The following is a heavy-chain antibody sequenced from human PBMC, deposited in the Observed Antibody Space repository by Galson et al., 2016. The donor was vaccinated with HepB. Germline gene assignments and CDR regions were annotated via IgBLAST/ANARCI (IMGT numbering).Heavy chain of an antibody. V-gene: IGHV3-23*01. CDR1: GFNFTSYA. CDR3: AKGIIYYGAGGGMDV. CDR2: ISGSGVHT. J-gene: IGHJ6*02. D-gene: IGHD3-10*01. Sequence: SLRLSCAASGFNFTSYAMNWVRQAPGKGLEWVSAISGSGVHTYYADAVKGRFTISRDKNSLDLQMKSLRAEDTAVYYCAKGIIYYGAGGGMDVWGQGTTVTVSS.